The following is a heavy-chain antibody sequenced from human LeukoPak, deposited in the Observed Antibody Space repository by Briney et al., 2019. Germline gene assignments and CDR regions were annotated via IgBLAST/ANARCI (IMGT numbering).Heavy chain of an antibody. Sequence: PSETLSLTCAVYGGSFSGYYWSWIRQPPGKGLEWIGEINHSGSTNYNPSLKSRVTISVDTSKNQFSLKLSSVTAADTAVYYCAREGRRYCSSTSCLGNDYWGQGTLVTVSS. CDR2: INHSGST. J-gene: IGHJ4*02. CDR1: GGSFSGYY. V-gene: IGHV4-34*01. D-gene: IGHD2-2*01. CDR3: AREGRRYCSSTSCLGNDY.